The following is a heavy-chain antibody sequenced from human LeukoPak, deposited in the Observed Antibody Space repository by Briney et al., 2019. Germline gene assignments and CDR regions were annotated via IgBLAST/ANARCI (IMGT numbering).Heavy chain of an antibody. J-gene: IGHJ4*02. Sequence: GGSLRLSCAASGXTFINYGMHWVRQAPGKGREWVSGISASGGSTYYAASVKGRFTISRDNSKNTLSLQMDSLRAEDTAVYYCAKSHVGSYYGTYFEYWGQGTLVTVSS. CDR3: AKSHVGSYYGTYFEY. V-gene: IGHV3-23*01. CDR2: ISASGGST. D-gene: IGHD1-26*01. CDR1: GXTFINYG.